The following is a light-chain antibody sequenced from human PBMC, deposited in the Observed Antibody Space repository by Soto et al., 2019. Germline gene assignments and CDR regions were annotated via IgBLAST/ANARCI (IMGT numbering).Light chain of an antibody. CDR3: SSYSSSGTLYWV. CDR2: GVT. V-gene: IGLV2-14*01. CDR1: SSDVGGYNY. J-gene: IGLJ3*02. Sequence: QSALTQPASVSGSPGQSITISCTGTSSDVGGYNYVSWYQQHPGKAPKLIIYGVTDRPSGVSDRFSGSRSGNTASLTISGLQAEDEADYYCSSYSSSGTLYWVFGGGTKLTVL.